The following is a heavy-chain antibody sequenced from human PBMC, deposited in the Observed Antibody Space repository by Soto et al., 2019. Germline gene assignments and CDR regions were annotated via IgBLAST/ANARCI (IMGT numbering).Heavy chain of an antibody. Sequence: GGSLRLSCAASGFTFSSYWMSWVRQAPGKGLEWVANIKQDGSEKYYVDSVKGRFTISRDNAKNSLYLQMNSLRAEDTAVYYCARDRWGNYYDSSGQGAFDIWGQGTMVTVSS. J-gene: IGHJ3*02. CDR3: ARDRWGNYYDSSGQGAFDI. CDR2: IKQDGSEK. V-gene: IGHV3-7*01. CDR1: GFTFSSYW. D-gene: IGHD3-22*01.